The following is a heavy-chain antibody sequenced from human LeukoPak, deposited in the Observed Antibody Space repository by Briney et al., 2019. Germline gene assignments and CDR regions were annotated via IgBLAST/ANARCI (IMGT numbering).Heavy chain of an antibody. CDR2: ISSSGGSI. CDR3: ARASQWLPTDY. Sequence: GGSLRLSCAAAGFTFSDYYMSWIRQAPGKGLEWVSYISSSGGSIYYADSVKGRFTISRDNAKNSLYLQMNSLRAEDTAVYYCARASQWLPTDYWGRGTLVTVSS. V-gene: IGHV3-11*04. CDR1: GFTFSDYY. J-gene: IGHJ4*02. D-gene: IGHD6-19*01.